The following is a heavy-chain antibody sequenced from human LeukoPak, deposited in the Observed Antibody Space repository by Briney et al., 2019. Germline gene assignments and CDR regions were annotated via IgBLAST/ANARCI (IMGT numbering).Heavy chain of an antibody. D-gene: IGHD3-22*01. CDR3: AKVPDTSGYYSLDY. CDR1: RFTFSTYD. Sequence: PGRSLRLSCAASRFTFSTYDMHWVRQAPGKGLEWVAGITYDGSSKYYADSAKGRFTISRDNSKNTLCVQMNSLRTEDTAIYYCAKVPDTSGYYSLDYWGQGTLVTASS. V-gene: IGHV3-30*18. CDR2: ITYDGSSK. J-gene: IGHJ4*02.